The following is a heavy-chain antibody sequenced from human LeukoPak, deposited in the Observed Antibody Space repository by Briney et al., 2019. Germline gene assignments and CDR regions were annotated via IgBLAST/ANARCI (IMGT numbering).Heavy chain of an antibody. CDR2: ISSRHSYI. J-gene: IGHJ6*02. CDR3: ARDDSAFDLGALDYYYGMDV. V-gene: IGHV3-21*01. Sequence: GGSLRLSCAASTFSFSSYSMTWVRQAPGKGLEWVSSISSRHSYIYYADSVKGRFTISRDDAKNPLYLQRNSLRAEDTAVYYCARDDSAFDLGALDYYYGMDVWGQGTTVTVSS. D-gene: IGHD5-12*01. CDR1: TFSFSSYS.